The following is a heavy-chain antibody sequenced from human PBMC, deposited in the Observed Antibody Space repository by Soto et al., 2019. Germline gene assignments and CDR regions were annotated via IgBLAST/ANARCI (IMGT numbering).Heavy chain of an antibody. J-gene: IGHJ4*02. CDR2: MNPDSGNS. D-gene: IGHD2-21*01. Sequence: QVHLVQSGAEVRKPGASVRVSCKTSGYTFTHFDIHWVRQATGQGLEWVGWMNPDSGNSGFTQRFQGRVSMTRNASMSTAYMEIHSLTSADTAIYYCARAYHLVPIFWGQGTLVTVSS. V-gene: IGHV1-8*01. CDR1: GYTFTHFD. CDR3: ARAYHLVPIF.